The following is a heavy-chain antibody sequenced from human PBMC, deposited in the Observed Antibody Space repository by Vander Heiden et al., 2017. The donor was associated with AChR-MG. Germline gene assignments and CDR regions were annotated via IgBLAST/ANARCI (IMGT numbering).Heavy chain of an antibody. CDR2: VSWNSVGI. J-gene: IGHJ4*02. Sequence: EVLLVEYGGGLVQPGRSLRLSCAASGFTFDDYAMHWVRQAPGKGLEWVSTVSWNSVGIDYADSVKGRFTISRDNAKSSLYLQMNSLRAEDTALYYCVNGRSSTYFDHWGQGTLVTVSS. D-gene: IGHD3-10*01. V-gene: IGHV3-9*01. CDR1: GFTFDDYA. CDR3: VNGRSSTYFDH.